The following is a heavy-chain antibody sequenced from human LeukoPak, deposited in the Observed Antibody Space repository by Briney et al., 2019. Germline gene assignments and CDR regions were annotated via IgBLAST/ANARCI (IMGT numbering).Heavy chain of an antibody. CDR3: AKYYYDSSGYYSY. J-gene: IGHJ4*02. CDR2: ISSSGNTI. CDR1: GFIFSHYE. Sequence: GGSLRLSCAASGFIFSHYEMNWVRQAPGKGLEWVSYISSSGNTIYYTDSVKGRFTISRDNAKNSLYLQMNSLRAEDTAVYYCAKYYYDSSGYYSYWGQGTLVTVSS. D-gene: IGHD3-22*01. V-gene: IGHV3-48*03.